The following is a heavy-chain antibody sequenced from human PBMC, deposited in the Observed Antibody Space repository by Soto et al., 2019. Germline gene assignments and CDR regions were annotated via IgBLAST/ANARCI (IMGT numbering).Heavy chain of an antibody. J-gene: IGHJ6*02. CDR2: IYYSGST. V-gene: IGHV4-59*01. Sequence: QVQLQESGPGLVKPSETLSLTCTVSGGSISSYYWSWIRQPPGKGLEWIGYIYYSGSTNYNPSLKSRVTISVDTSKNQFSLKLSSVTAADTAVYYCARDYLVAAAGAYYYYGMDVWGQGTTVTVSS. D-gene: IGHD6-13*01. CDR1: GGSISSYY. CDR3: ARDYLVAAAGAYYYYGMDV.